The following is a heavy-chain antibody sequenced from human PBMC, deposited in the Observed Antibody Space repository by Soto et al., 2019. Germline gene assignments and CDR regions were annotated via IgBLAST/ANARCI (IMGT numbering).Heavy chain of an antibody. CDR2: IYYSGST. CDR3: ARGYTMVRGVKNHYYGMDV. CDR1: GGSSSSSSYY. V-gene: IGHV4-39*01. Sequence: LSLTCTVAGGSSSSSSYYWGWIRQPPGKGLEWIGSIYYSGSTYYNPSLKSRVTISVDTSKNQFSLKLSSVTAADTAVYYCARGYTMVRGVKNHYYGMDVWGQGTTVTVSS. J-gene: IGHJ6*02. D-gene: IGHD3-10*01.